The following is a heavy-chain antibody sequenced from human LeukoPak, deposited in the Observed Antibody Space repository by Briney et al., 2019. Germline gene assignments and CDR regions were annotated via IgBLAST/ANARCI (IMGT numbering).Heavy chain of an antibody. Sequence: PGGSLRLSCAASGFTFSIYAMSWVRQAPGKGLEWVAAISSSGGTTYYADSMRGRFSISRDNSKSMLYLEMSSLRADDTAVYYCAKVAARRDYEAYFEYRGQGTQVTVSS. V-gene: IGHV3-23*01. CDR1: GFTFSIYA. D-gene: IGHD5-24*01. J-gene: IGHJ4*02. CDR2: ISSSGGTT. CDR3: AKVAARRDYEAYFEY.